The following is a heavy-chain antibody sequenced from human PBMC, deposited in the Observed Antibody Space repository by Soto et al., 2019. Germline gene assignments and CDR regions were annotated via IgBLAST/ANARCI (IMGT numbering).Heavy chain of an antibody. Sequence: VQLVQSGAEVKKPGASVRISCKASGYTFISYPIHWVRQAPGQRLECMGWINPANGDTRYSQKFQGRVTITRDTSATTAYMDLNRLIPDDTAIYYCATSGSLDYWGQGTPITVSS. D-gene: IGHD1-26*01. J-gene: IGHJ4*02. V-gene: IGHV1-3*01. CDR2: INPANGDT. CDR3: ATSGSLDY. CDR1: GYTFISYP.